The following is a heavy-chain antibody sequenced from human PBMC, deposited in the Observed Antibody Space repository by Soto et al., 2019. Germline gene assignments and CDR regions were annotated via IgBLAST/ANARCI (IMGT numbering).Heavy chain of an antibody. Sequence: QVQLVQSGAEVKKPGSSVKVSCKASGGTFSSYAIGWVRQAPGQGLEWMGGIIPIFGTANYAQKFQGRVTITADESTSTAYMELSSLRSEDTAVYYCARVARYYYDSSGYYGYWGQGTLVTVSS. V-gene: IGHV1-69*01. CDR3: ARVARYYYDSSGYYGY. CDR2: IIPIFGTA. D-gene: IGHD3-22*01. CDR1: GGTFSSYA. J-gene: IGHJ4*02.